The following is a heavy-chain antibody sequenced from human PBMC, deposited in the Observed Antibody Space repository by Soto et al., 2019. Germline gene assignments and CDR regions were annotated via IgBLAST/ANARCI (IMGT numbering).Heavy chain of an antibody. Sequence: PGGSLRLSSAASGFNFSSYAMSWVRQAPGKGLEWVSAISGSGGSTYYADSVKGRFTISRDNSKNTLYLQMNSLRAEDTAVYYCARSIVVVTALDYWGQGTLVTVSS. V-gene: IGHV3-23*01. CDR1: GFNFSSYA. J-gene: IGHJ4*02. CDR3: ARSIVVVTALDY. CDR2: ISGSGGST. D-gene: IGHD2-21*02.